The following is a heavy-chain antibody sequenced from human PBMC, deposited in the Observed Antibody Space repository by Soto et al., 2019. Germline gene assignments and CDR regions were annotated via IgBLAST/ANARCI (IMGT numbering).Heavy chain of an antibody. CDR2: INHSGST. CDR3: ARGATLGYCSSTSCYEPTI. Sequence: QVQLQQWGAGLLKPSETLSLTCAVYGGSFSGYYWSWIRQPPGKGLEWIGEINHSGSTNYNPSLKGRVPISVDTAKNQFSLKLSSVSAADTAVYYCARGATLGYCSSTSCYEPTIWGQGTMVTVSS. V-gene: IGHV4-34*01. CDR1: GGSFSGYY. D-gene: IGHD2-2*01. J-gene: IGHJ3*02.